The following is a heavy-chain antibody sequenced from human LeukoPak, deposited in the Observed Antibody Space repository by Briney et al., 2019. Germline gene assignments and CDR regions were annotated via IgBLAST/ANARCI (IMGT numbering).Heavy chain of an antibody. J-gene: IGHJ5*02. D-gene: IGHD6-6*01. CDR3: ARGGTIAARGGNWFDP. CDR1: GYTFTIYD. Sequence: ASVKVSCKASGYTFTIYDINWVRQAPGQGLEWMGWMNPNSGNTGYAQKFQGRVTITRNTSISTAYMELSSLRSEDTAVYYCARGGTIAARGGNWFDPWGQGTLVTVSS. V-gene: IGHV1-8*01. CDR2: MNPNSGNT.